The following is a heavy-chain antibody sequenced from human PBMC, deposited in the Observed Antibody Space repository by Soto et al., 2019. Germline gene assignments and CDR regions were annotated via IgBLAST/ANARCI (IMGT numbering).Heavy chain of an antibody. CDR2: IIPIFDIT. V-gene: IGHV1-69*01. D-gene: IGHD3-22*01. CDR1: GGTFRSYS. CDR3: ARPDEGGYSSNHHYYSAVDV. J-gene: IGHJ6*02. Sequence: QVQLVQSGAEVKKPGSSVKVSCKASGGTFRSYSISWVRQAPGQGLEWMGGIIPIFDITNYAQKFQGRVTITADESTSTAYMELSSLGSDDTAVYYCARPDEGGYSSNHHYYSAVDVWGQGTTVTV.